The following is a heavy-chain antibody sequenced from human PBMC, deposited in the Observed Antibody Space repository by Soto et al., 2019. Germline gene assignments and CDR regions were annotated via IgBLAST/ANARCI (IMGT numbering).Heavy chain of an antibody. CDR1: GGTFSSYA. J-gene: IGHJ6*02. Sequence: GASVKVSCKASGGTFSSYAISWVRQAPGQGLEWMGGIIPIFGTANYAQKFQGRVTITADKSTSTAYMELSSLRSEDTAVYYCASIQLPPYYYYGMDVWGQGTTVTVSS. CDR3: ASIQLPPYYYYGMDV. D-gene: IGHD2-2*01. V-gene: IGHV1-69*06. CDR2: IIPIFGTA.